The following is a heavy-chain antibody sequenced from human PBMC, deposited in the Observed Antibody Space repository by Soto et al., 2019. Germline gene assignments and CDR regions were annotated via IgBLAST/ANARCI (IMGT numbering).Heavy chain of an antibody. CDR1: GFTFSTYT. Sequence: GSLRLSCVFSGFTFSTYTMNWVRQAPGKGLEWVSSINGRSNYVYYADSVKGRFTISRDNAKNSLYLQMNRLRAEDTAVYYCARGGRIVGATSNFDYWGQGTLVTVSS. CDR3: ARGGRIVGATSNFDY. D-gene: IGHD1-26*01. J-gene: IGHJ4*02. CDR2: INGRSNYV. V-gene: IGHV3-21*04.